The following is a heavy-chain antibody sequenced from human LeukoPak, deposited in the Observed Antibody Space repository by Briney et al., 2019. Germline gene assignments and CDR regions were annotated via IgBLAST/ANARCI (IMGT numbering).Heavy chain of an antibody. CDR3: ARDKLRGAPAYLDH. D-gene: IGHD1-7*01. V-gene: IGHV3-30*04. CDR2: ISYGGGTT. Sequence: GGSLRLSCAANGFTFSSYAMHWVRQAPGKGLDWVAVISYGGGTTYYADSVKGRFTISRDSSKNAVSLQMNSLRPEDTAVYYCARDKLRGAPAYLDHWGQGTLVTVSS. J-gene: IGHJ4*02. CDR1: GFTFSSYA.